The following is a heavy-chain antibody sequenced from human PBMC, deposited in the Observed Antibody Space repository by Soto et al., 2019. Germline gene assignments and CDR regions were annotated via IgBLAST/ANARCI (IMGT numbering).Heavy chain of an antibody. D-gene: IGHD2-21*02. CDR3: ARDIVVVTAMIYNAFDI. J-gene: IGHJ3*02. Sequence: PVGSLRLSCAASGFTFSDYYMSWIRQAPGKGLEWVSYISSSSSYTNYADSVKGRFTISRDNAKNSLYLQMNSLRAEDTAVYYCARDIVVVTAMIYNAFDIWGQGTMVTVSS. V-gene: IGHV3-11*06. CDR1: GFTFSDYY. CDR2: ISSSSSYT.